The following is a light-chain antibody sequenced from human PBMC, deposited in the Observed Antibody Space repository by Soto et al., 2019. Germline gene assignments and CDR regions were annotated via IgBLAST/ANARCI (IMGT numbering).Light chain of an antibody. CDR1: ERLSSVY. CDR2: GAS. V-gene: IGKV3-11*01. CDR3: QQRGA. J-gene: IGKJ5*01. Sequence: EIVLTQSPGTLSLSPGERATLSCRASERLSSVYLAWYQQRPGQPPRLLIYGASNRATGIPARFSGSGSGTDFTLTISSLEPEDFAVYYCQQRGAFGQGTRLEIK.